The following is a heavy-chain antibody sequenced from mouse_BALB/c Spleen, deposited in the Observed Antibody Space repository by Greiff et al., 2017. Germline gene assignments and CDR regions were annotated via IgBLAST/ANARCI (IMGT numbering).Heavy chain of an antibody. CDR3: TRDGSSYGGYAMDY. V-gene: IGHV1-69*02. Sequence: QVQLKQPGAELVRPGASVKLSCKASGYTFTSYWINWVKQRPGQGLEWIGNIYPSDSYTNYNQKFKDKATLTVDKSSSTAYMQLSSPTSEDSAVYYCTRDGSSYGGYAMDYWGQGTSVTVSS. D-gene: IGHD1-1*01. J-gene: IGHJ4*01. CDR1: GYTFTSYW. CDR2: IYPSDSYT.